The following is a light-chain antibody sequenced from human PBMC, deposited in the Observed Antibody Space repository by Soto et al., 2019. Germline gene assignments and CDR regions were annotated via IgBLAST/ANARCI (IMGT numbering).Light chain of an antibody. CDR3: QQYDSYST. J-gene: IGKJ1*01. V-gene: IGKV1-5*01. CDR1: QSISSW. CDR2: DAS. Sequence: DNHMKQSPSTLSASVGDRVTITCRASQSISSWLAWYQQKPGKAPKLLIYDASSLESGVPSRFIASGSGTEFTLTISSLHPDDFATYDCQQYDSYSTFGQGTKVDI.